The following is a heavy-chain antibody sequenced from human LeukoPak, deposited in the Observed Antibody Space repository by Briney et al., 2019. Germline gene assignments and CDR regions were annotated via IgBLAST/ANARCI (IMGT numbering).Heavy chain of an antibody. J-gene: IGHJ6*03. CDR1: GYTFTSYG. V-gene: IGHV1-18*01. CDR2: ISAYNGNT. D-gene: IGHD3-22*01. Sequence: GASVKVSCKASGYTFTSYGISWVRQAPGQGLEWMGWISAYNGNTNYAQKLQGRVTMTTDTSTSTAYMELRSLRFDDTAVYYCARAVTVGITYYYYYMDVWGKGTTVTVSS. CDR3: ARAVTVGITYYYYYMDV.